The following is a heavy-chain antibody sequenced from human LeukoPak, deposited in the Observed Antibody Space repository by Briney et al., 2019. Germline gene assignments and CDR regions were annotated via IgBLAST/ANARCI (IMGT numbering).Heavy chain of an antibody. J-gene: IGHJ4*02. Sequence: GGSLRLSCAASGFTFSSYAMHWVRQAPGKGLEWVAVISYDGSNKYYADSVKGRFTISRDNSKNTLYLQMNSLRAEDTAVYYCARDWRHCTNGVCYPVDYWGQGTLVTVSS. V-gene: IGHV3-30*04. CDR3: ARDWRHCTNGVCYPVDY. CDR1: GFTFSSYA. CDR2: ISYDGSNK. D-gene: IGHD2-8*01.